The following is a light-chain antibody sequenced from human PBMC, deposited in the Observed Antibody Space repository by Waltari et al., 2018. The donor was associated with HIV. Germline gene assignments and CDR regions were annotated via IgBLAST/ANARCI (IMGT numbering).Light chain of an antibody. CDR2: EVS. Sequence: QSALTQPPSVSGSPGQSVTISCTGTRSDVGGYNRVTWYHPPPGTVPKVIIYEVSNRPSGVPDRFSGSKSGNTASLTISGLQAEDEADYYCNSFTSSTTYVFGTGTKVTVL. CDR3: NSFTSSTTYV. V-gene: IGLV2-18*02. CDR1: RSDVGGYNR. J-gene: IGLJ1*01.